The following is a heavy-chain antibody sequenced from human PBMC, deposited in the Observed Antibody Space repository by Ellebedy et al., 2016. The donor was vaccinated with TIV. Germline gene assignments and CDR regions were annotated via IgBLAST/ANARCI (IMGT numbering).Heavy chain of an antibody. J-gene: IGHJ4*02. D-gene: IGHD1/OR15-1a*01. CDR1: GFTYDIFW. CDR2: IENDGTDK. V-gene: IGHV3-7*04. CDR3: GRENWYKDY. Sequence: PGGSLSLSCEVYGFTYDIFWMSWVRQAPGKGLEWVANIENDGTDKYYVDSVKGRFTISRDNARNSLYLQMTSLRAEDTAVYYCGRENWYKDYWGQGTLVTVSS.